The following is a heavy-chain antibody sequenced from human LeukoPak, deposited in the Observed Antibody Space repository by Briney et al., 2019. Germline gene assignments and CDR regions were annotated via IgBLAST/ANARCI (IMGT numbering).Heavy chain of an antibody. CDR3: AKDRLDYGDYDAFDI. D-gene: IGHD4-17*01. CDR2: IKQDRSEK. Sequence: GGSLRLSCAASGFTFSSYWMSWVRQAPGKGLEWVANIKQDRSEKYYVDSVKGRFTISRDNAKNSLYLQMNSLRAEDTAVYYCAKDRLDYGDYDAFDIWGQGTMVTVSS. CDR1: GFTFSSYW. J-gene: IGHJ3*02. V-gene: IGHV3-7*01.